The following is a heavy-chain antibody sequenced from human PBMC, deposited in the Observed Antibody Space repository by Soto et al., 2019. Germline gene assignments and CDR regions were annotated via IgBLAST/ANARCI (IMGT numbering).Heavy chain of an antibody. D-gene: IGHD2-15*01. CDR3: AKGGGPRGYYGMDV. V-gene: IGHV3-23*01. Sequence: GGSLRLSCGVSGFTVTSNGVSWVHQAPGKGLEWVSAISPNGQGIWYADSVKGRFTISRDISRNTVFLQMNSLRAEDTAVYYCAKGGGPRGYYGMDVWGQGTSVTVSS. J-gene: IGHJ6*02. CDR2: ISPNGQGI. CDR1: GFTVTSNG.